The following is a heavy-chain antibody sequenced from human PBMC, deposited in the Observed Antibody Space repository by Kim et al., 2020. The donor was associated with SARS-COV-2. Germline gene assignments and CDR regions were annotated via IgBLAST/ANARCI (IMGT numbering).Heavy chain of an antibody. CDR1: GFTFSSYG. J-gene: IGHJ4*02. CDR3: AKDGGCGDHYLDY. CDR2: ISYDGSNK. Sequence: GGSLRLSCAASGFTFSSYGMHWVRQAPGKGLEWVAVISYDGSNKYYADSVKGRFTISRDNSKNTLYLQMNSLRAEDTAVYYCAKDGGCGDHYLDYWGQGTLVTVSS. V-gene: IGHV3-30*18. D-gene: IGHD3-10*01.